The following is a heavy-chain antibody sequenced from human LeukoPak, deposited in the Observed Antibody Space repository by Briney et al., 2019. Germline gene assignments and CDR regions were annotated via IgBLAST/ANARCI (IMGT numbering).Heavy chain of an antibody. CDR1: GFTVSSIY. CDR3: ANGKSEYSSGWPRGTF. CDR2: IYRGGST. V-gene: IGHV3-53*05. Sequence: GGSLRLSCAASGFTVSSIYMSWVRQAPGKGLEWVSIIYRGGSTYYADSVKGRFAVSRDNSKNTLYLQMNSLRAEDTAVYYCANGKSEYSSGWPRGTFWGPGTLVTVSS. D-gene: IGHD6-19*01. J-gene: IGHJ4*02.